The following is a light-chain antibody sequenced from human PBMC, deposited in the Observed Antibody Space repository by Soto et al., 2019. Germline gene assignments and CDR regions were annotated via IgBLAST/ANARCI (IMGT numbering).Light chain of an antibody. CDR1: QGIRNY. CDR3: QKYSSVPV. J-gene: IGKJ3*01. Sequence: DIQMTQSPTSLSASVGDRVTITCQASQGIRNYVAWYQQIPGKAPKLLIYAASTLQSGVPSRFSGSGSGTDFTLTINGLQPEDVATYSCQKYSSVPVFGPGTKVEI. V-gene: IGKV1-27*01. CDR2: AAS.